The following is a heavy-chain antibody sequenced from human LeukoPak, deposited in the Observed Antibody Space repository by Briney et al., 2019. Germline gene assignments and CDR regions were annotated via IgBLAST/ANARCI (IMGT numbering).Heavy chain of an antibody. CDR2: IKQDGSEK. J-gene: IGHJ4*02. Sequence: PGGSLRLSCAASGFTFSSYWMSWVRQAPGKGLEWVANIKQDGSEKYYVDSVKGRFTISRDNAKNSLYLQMNSLRAEDTAVYYCARDIFGVVRHYYFDHWGQGTLVTVSS. CDR1: GFTFSSYW. CDR3: ARDIFGVVRHYYFDH. D-gene: IGHD3-3*01. V-gene: IGHV3-7*01.